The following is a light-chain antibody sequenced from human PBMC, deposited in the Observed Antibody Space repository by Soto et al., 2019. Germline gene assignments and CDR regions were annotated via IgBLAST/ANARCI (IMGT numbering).Light chain of an antibody. CDR1: QTVSNNF. V-gene: IGKV3-20*01. CDR3: QQYGSSPRT. Sequence: EIVLTQSPGTLSLSPGERLTLSCRASQTVSNNFLAWYQQKPGQAPRLLIYGASTRATDIPDKFSGSGSGTDFTLTISRLEPEDLAVYYCQQYGSSPRTFGQGTKVEIK. J-gene: IGKJ1*01. CDR2: GAS.